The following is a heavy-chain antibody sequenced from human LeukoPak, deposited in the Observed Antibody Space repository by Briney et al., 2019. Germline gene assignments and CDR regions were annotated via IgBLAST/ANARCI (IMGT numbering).Heavy chain of an antibody. D-gene: IGHD6-13*01. V-gene: IGHV4-59*12. Sequence: PSETLSLTCSVSGGSISSYYWSWIRQPPGKGLEWIGYIYYSGSTNYNPSLKSRVTISVDTSKNQFSLKLSSVTAADTAVYYCARGGEASSSWDEYYFDYWGQGTLVTVSS. CDR1: GGSISSYY. CDR3: ARGGEASSSWDEYYFDY. J-gene: IGHJ4*02. CDR2: IYYSGST.